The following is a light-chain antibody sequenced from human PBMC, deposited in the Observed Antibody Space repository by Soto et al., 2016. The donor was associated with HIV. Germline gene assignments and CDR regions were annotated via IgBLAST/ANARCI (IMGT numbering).Light chain of an antibody. CDR2: DDS. Sequence: SYVLTQPPSVSVAPGKTARINCGGNNIGRKSVHWYQQRPGQAPVLVIYDDSDRPSGIPERFSGSNSGNTATLTISRVEAGDEADYYCQVWDSSSDHLVVFGGGTKLTVL. J-gene: IGLJ2*01. CDR3: QVWDSSSDHLVV. CDR1: NIGRKS. V-gene: IGLV3-21*04.